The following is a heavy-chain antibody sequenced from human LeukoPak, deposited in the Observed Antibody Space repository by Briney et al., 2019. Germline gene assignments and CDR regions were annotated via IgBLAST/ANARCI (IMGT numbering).Heavy chain of an antibody. J-gene: IGHJ6*03. Sequence: ASVKVSCKASGGTFSSYAISWVRQAPGQGLEWMGGIIPIFGTANYAQKFQGRVTITADESTSTAYMELSSLRSEDTAVYYCAREAGDNYYYYYMDVWGKGTTVTVCS. CDR3: AREAGDNYYYYYMDV. CDR2: IIPIFGTA. CDR1: GGTFSSYA. V-gene: IGHV1-69*13. D-gene: IGHD2-21*02.